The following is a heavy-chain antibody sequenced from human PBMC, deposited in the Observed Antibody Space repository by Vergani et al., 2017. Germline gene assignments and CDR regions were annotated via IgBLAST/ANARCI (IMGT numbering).Heavy chain of an antibody. Sequence: QVQLVQSGAEVKKPGASVKVSCKASGYTFTGYYMHWVRQAPGQGLEWMGWINPNSGGTNYAQKFQGRVTMTRDTSISTAYKELSRLRSDDTAVYYCARVIAVAGSTKGFGYWGQGTLVTVSS. J-gene: IGHJ4*02. V-gene: IGHV1-2*02. CDR2: INPNSGGT. D-gene: IGHD6-19*01. CDR1: GYTFTGYY. CDR3: ARVIAVAGSTKGFGY.